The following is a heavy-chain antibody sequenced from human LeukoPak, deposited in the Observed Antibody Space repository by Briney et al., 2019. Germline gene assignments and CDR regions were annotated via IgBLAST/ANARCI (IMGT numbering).Heavy chain of an antibody. CDR2: ISGSGGST. V-gene: IGHV3-23*01. Sequence: GGSLRLYCAASGFTFSSYAMSWDRQAPGKGLEWVSAISGSGGSTYYADSVKGRFTISRDNSKNTLYLQMNSLRAEDTAVYYCATKVGGYDILTGYYIFDYWGQGTLVTVSS. CDR1: GFTFSSYA. J-gene: IGHJ4*02. D-gene: IGHD3-9*01. CDR3: ATKVGGYDILTGYYIFDY.